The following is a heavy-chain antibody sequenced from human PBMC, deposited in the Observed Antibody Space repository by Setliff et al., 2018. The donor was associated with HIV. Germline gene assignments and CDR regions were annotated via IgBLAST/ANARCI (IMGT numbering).Heavy chain of an antibody. CDR1: GYTFTNYY. CDR2: TTXLLGTT. V-gene: IGHV1-69*16. CDR3: ATCHXXXXSAYFCDLXYFDX. D-gene: IGHD3-16*01. J-gene: IGHJ4*02. Sequence: SVKVSCKASGYTFTNYYMHWVRQAPGXXXEWMGGTTXLLGTTNYAQKFQGXGTITTDEPTNTVYMELSGLSSEDTAVYYCATCHXXXXSAYFCDLXYFDXWGXGTXVTXXS.